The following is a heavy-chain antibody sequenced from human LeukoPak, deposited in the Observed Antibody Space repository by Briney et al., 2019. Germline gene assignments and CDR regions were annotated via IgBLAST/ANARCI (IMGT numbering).Heavy chain of an antibody. Sequence: SETLSLTCTVSGGSISSGSYYWNWIRQPAGKGLEWIGRIYTSGSTNYNPSLNSRVTISVDTSKNQFSLNLSSVTAADTAVYYCAGPGGYFDWLPFGYWGQGTLVTVSS. D-gene: IGHD3-9*01. CDR1: GGSISSGSYY. CDR3: AGPGGYFDWLPFGY. CDR2: IYTSGST. V-gene: IGHV4-61*02. J-gene: IGHJ4*02.